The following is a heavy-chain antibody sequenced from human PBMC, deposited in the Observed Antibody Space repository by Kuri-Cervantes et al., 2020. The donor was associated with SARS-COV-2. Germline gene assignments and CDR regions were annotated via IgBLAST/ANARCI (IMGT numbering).Heavy chain of an antibody. CDR2: ISYDGSNK. V-gene: IGHV3-30-3*01. CDR3: ARRNWNYYFDY. Sequence: GESLKISCAASGFTFSSYAMHWVRQAPGKGLEWVAVISYDGSNKYYADSVKGRFTISRDNSKNSLYLQMNSLRAEDTAVYYCARRNWNYYFDYWGQGTLVTVSS. J-gene: IGHJ4*02. CDR1: GFTFSSYA. D-gene: IGHD1-7*01.